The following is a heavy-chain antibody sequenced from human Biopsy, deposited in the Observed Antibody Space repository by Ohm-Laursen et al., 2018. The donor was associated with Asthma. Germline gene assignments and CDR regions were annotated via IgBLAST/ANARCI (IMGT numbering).Heavy chain of an antibody. CDR3: ARRGGVRRYFDY. J-gene: IGHJ4*02. D-gene: IGHD3-16*01. V-gene: IGHV4-30-4*01. Sequence: SQTLSLTCTVSGGSISSGAYYWSWVRQPPGKGLEWIGYIYYIESTYYNPSLKSRVAISLDTSKNQFSLKLSSVTAADTAVYFCARRGGVRRYFDYWGQGTLVTVSS. CDR2: IYYIEST. CDR1: GGSISSGAYY.